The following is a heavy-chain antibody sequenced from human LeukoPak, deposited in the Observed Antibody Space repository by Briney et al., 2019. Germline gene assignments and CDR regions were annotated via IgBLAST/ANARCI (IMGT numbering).Heavy chain of an antibody. CDR1: GFTFSSYE. CDR3: ARNPVEAAMWRLWFDP. V-gene: IGHV3-48*03. J-gene: IGHJ5*02. Sequence: GGSLRLSCAASGFTFSSYEMNWVRQAPGKGLEWVSYISSSGSTIYYADSVKGRFTISRDNAKNSLYLQMSSLRAEDTAVYYCARNPVEAAMWRLWFDPWGQGTLVTVSS. D-gene: IGHD2-15*01. CDR2: ISSSGSTI.